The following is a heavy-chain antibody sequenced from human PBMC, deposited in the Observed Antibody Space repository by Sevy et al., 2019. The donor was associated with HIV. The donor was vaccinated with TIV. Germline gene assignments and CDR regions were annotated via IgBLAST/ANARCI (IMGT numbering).Heavy chain of an antibody. CDR3: ATGYSSGRLDY. J-gene: IGHJ4*02. Sequence: GGSLRLSCAASGFTFSNYAMSWVRQAPGKGLEWVSGISGSGGSTYYADSVKGRFTISRDNSKNTLYLQMNSLRAEDTVVYYCATGYSSGRLDYWGQGTLVTVSS. CDR2: ISGSGGST. CDR1: GFTFSNYA. D-gene: IGHD6-19*01. V-gene: IGHV3-23*01.